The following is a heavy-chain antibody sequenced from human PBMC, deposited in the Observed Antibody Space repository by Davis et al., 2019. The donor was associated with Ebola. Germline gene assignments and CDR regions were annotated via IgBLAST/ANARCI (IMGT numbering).Heavy chain of an antibody. Sequence: SVKVSCKASGGSFNSYAISWVRQAPGQGLEWMGGIIPIFGTANYAQKFQGRVTITADESTSTAYMELSSLRCEDTAVYYCATCRMSTPYYYYYGMDVWGKGTTVTVSS. J-gene: IGHJ6*04. D-gene: IGHD2-15*01. CDR3: ATCRMSTPYYYYYGMDV. CDR1: GGSFNSYA. CDR2: IIPIFGTA. V-gene: IGHV1-69*13.